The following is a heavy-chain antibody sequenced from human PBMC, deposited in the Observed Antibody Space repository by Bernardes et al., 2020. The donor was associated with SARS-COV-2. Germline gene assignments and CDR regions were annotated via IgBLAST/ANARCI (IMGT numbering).Heavy chain of an antibody. Sequence: SETLSLTCAVYGGSFRGHYWGWIRQPPGKGLEWIGEMNHSGTTTYNPSLKSRVTISVDTSKNHFSLRLGSVTAADTAVYYCATASLKYYYSGMDVWGQGTTVTVSS. CDR1: GGSFRGHY. CDR3: ATASLKYYYSGMDV. CDR2: MNHSGTT. J-gene: IGHJ6*02. V-gene: IGHV4-34*01.